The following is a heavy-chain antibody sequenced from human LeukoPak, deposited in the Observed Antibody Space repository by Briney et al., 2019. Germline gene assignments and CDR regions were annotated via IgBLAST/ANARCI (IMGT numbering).Heavy chain of an antibody. Sequence: GGSLRLSCAASGFTFSSYGMHWVRQAPGKGLEWVAVIWYDGSNKYYADSVKSRFTISRDNSKNTLYLQMNSLRAEDTAVYYCARGDQRDCGGDCYFYYFDYWGQGTLVTVSS. CDR3: ARGDQRDCGGDCYFYYFDY. CDR2: IWYDGSNK. D-gene: IGHD2-21*02. CDR1: GFTFSSYG. V-gene: IGHV3-33*01. J-gene: IGHJ4*02.